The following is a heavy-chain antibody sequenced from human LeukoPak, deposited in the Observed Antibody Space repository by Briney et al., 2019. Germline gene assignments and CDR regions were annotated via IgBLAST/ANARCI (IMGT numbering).Heavy chain of an antibody. CDR2: ISLRGLT. CDR1: GGSISGTNW. V-gene: IGHV4-4*02. D-gene: IGHD3-3*01. Sequence: SGTLSLTCGVSGGSISGTNWWSWVRQPPGQGLEWIGEISLRGLTNYNPSLRSRLTMSLDESKNQVSLKLTSVTAADTAVYYCAREGGFYRPLDYSGQGTLVTVSS. J-gene: IGHJ4*02. CDR3: AREGGFYRPLDY.